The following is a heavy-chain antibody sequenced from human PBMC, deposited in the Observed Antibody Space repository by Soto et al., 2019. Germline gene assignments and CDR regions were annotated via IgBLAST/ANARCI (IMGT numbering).Heavy chain of an antibody. Sequence: ASVKVSCKASGYTFTGYYMNWVRQAPGQGLEWMGWINPNSGGTNYAQKFQGRVTMTRDTSISTAYMELSRLRPDDTAVYYCARVHTLIGEGPYYYSGMDVWGQGTMVTVSS. CDR2: INPNSGGT. J-gene: IGHJ6*02. CDR1: GYTFTGYY. V-gene: IGHV1-2*02. D-gene: IGHD3-22*01. CDR3: ARVHTLIGEGPYYYSGMDV.